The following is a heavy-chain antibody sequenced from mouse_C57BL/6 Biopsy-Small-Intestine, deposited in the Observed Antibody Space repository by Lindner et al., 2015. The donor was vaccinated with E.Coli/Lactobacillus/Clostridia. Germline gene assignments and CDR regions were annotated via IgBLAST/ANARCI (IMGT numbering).Heavy chain of an antibody. Sequence: VQLQESGVGLMKPGASVKLSCKATGYTFTGYWIEWVKQRPGHGLEWIGENLPGSGSSNYNEKFKGKATFTSDTSSNTAYMQLSSLTSEDSAIYYCVKGMGLLRPMDYWGQGTSVTVSS. CDR1: GYTFTGYW. J-gene: IGHJ4*01. CDR3: VKGMGLLRPMDY. V-gene: IGHV1-9*01. CDR2: NLPGSGSS. D-gene: IGHD2-3*01.